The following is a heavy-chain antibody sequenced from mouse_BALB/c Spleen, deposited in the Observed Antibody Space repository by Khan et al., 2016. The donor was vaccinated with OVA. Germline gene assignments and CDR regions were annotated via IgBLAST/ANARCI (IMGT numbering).Heavy chain of an antibody. CDR1: GFSLTGYG. Sequence: QMQLEESGPGLVAPSQSLSITCTVSGFSLTGYGINWVRQPPGKGLEWLGMIWGDGSTDYNSALKSRLSISKDNSKSQVFLKMNSQQTDDSARYDCASELRIGGFAYWGQGTLVTVSA. V-gene: IGHV2-6-7*01. D-gene: IGHD1-1*01. CDR3: ASELRIGGFAY. J-gene: IGHJ3*01. CDR2: IWGDGST.